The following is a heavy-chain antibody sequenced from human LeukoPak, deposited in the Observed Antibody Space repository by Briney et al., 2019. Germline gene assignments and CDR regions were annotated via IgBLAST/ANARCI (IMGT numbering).Heavy chain of an antibody. J-gene: IGHJ6*03. D-gene: IGHD3-22*01. CDR1: GGSISSGSYY. V-gene: IGHV4-61*01. CDR3: ARRIPSYYYDSSGYYGYYYYYMDV. CDR2: IYYSGST. Sequence: PSETLSLTCTVSGGSISSGSYYWSWIRQPPGKGLEWIGYIYYSGSTNYNPSLKCRVTISVDTSKNQFSLKLSSVTAADTAVYYCARRIPSYYYDSSGYYGYYYYYMDVWGKGTTVTISS.